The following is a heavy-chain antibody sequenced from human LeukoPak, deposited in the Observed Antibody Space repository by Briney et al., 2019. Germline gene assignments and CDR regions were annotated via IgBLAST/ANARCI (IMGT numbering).Heavy chain of an antibody. D-gene: IGHD3-16*02. CDR2: IYYSGST. CDR3: ARGGSGYYVWGSYPLDY. Sequence: GSLGLSCAASGFTFSSYAMSWIRQPPGKGLEWIGYIYYSGSTNYNPSLKSRVTISVDTSKNQFSLKLSSVTAADTAVYYCARGGSGYYVWGSYPLDYWGQGTLVTVSS. V-gene: IGHV4-59*01. CDR1: GFTFSSYA. J-gene: IGHJ4*02.